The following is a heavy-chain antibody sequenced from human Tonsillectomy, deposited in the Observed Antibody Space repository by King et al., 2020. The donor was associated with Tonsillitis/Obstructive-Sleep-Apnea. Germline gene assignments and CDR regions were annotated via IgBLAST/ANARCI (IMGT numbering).Heavy chain of an antibody. J-gene: IGHJ4*02. CDR1: GFTFSSYW. D-gene: IGHD2-15*01. V-gene: IGHV3-7*02. CDR2: IKQDGSEK. CDR3: ASTRYCSGGSCPTEIDY. Sequence: VQLVESGGGLVQPGGSLRLSCAASGFTFSSYWMSWVHQAPGKGLEWVANIKQDGSEKYYVDSVKGRFTISRDNAKNSLYLQMNSLRAEDTAVYYCASTRYCSGGSCPTEIDYWGQGTLVTVSS.